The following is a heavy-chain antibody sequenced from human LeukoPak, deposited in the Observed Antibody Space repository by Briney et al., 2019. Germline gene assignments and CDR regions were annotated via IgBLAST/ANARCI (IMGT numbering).Heavy chain of an antibody. J-gene: IGHJ4*02. CDR3: AKDANYYDSSGFFIPFDY. D-gene: IGHD3-22*01. Sequence: GGPLRLSCSASGFAFSRFAMTWVRHLPGKALDWVSTISGNGHQTYYGDSVKGRFSVPRDNSKNILYLQMDSLRADDSALYYCAKDANYYDSSGFFIPFDYWGQGTLVTVSS. CDR1: GFAFSRFA. V-gene: IGHV3-23*01. CDR2: ISGNGHQT.